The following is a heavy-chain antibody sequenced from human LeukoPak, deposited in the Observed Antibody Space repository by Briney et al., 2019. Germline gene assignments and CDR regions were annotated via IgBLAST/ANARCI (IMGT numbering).Heavy chain of an antibody. D-gene: IGHD6-19*01. CDR3: ARDRAYIGIAVAGSAFDI. V-gene: IGHV4-39*02. J-gene: IGHJ3*02. Sequence: KSSETLSLTCTVSGGSISSSSYYWGWIRQPPGKGLEWIGSIYYSGSTYYNPSLKSRVTISVDTSKNQFSLKLSSVTAADTAVYYCARDRAYIGIAVAGSAFDIWGQGTMVTVSS. CDR2: IYYSGST. CDR1: GGSISSSSYY.